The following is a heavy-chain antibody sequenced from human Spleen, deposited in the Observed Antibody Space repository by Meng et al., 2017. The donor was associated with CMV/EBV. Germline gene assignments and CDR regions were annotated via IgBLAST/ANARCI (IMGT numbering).Heavy chain of an antibody. CDR3: ARQPPAYYYYGMDV. CDR2: IYYSGST. J-gene: IGHJ6*02. CDR1: GGSISSSSYY. V-gene: IGHV4-39*01. Sequence: SETLSLTCTVSGGSISSSSYYWGWIRQPPGKGLEWIGSIYYSGSTYYNPSLKSRVTISVDTSKNQFSLKLSSVTAADTAVYYCARQPPAYYYYGMDVWGQGTTVTVSS.